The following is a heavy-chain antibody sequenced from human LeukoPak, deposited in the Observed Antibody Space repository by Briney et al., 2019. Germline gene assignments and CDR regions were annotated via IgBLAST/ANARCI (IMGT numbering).Heavy chain of an antibody. D-gene: IGHD3-22*01. CDR2: ISYDGSNK. CDR1: GFTFSSYA. J-gene: IGHJ4*02. CDR3: ARAPTRGTMIVVVTVDY. V-gene: IGHV3-30*04. Sequence: GGSLRLSCAASGFTFSSYAMHWVRQAPGKGLEWVAVISYDGSNKYYADSVKGRFTISRDNSKNTLYLQMNSLRAEDTAVHDCARAPTRGTMIVVVTVDYWGQGTLVTVSS.